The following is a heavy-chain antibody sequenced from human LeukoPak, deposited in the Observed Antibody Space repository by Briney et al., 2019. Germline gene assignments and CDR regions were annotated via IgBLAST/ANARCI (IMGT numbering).Heavy chain of an antibody. CDR3: ARASRAPLGYCSSTSCYSDYYYYMDV. J-gene: IGHJ6*03. CDR1: GGSISSGDYY. V-gene: IGHV4-30-4*08. D-gene: IGHD2-2*01. Sequence: PSETLSLTCTVSGGSISSGDYYWSWIRQPPEKGLEWIGYIYYSGSTNYNPSLKSRVTISVDTSENQFSLKLSSVTAADTAVYYCARASRAPLGYCSSTSCYSDYYYYMDVWGKGTTVTVSS. CDR2: IYYSGST.